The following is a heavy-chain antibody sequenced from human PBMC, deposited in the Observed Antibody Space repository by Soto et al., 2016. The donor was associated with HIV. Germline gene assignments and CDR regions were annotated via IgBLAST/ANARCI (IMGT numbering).Heavy chain of an antibody. CDR2: VKSKADGGTT. Sequence: EVQLVESGGDLVKSGGSLRLSCAASGLTLNNVWMTWVRQAPGKGLEWIGRVKSKADGGTTDYAAPVKDRFIISRDDSKNTLYLQMTSLKTEDTAMYYCTTEYPLSFVAATLVGGWFDPWGQGTLVIVSS. J-gene: IGHJ5*02. D-gene: IGHD2-15*01. CDR1: GLTLNNVW. V-gene: IGHV3-15*01. CDR3: TTEYPLSFVAATLVGGWFDP.